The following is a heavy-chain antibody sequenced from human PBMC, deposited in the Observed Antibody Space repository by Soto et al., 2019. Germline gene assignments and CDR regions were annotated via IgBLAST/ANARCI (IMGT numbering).Heavy chain of an antibody. Sequence: SETLSLTCTVSGGSISSSSYYWGWIRQPPGKGLEWIGSIYYSGSTYYNPSLKSRVTISVDTSKNHFSLKLSSVTAADTAVYYCARTTAAIVLMVYASYEYYFDYWGQGTLVTVSS. D-gene: IGHD2-8*01. CDR1: GGSISSSSYY. CDR2: IYYSGST. J-gene: IGHJ4*02. CDR3: ARTTAAIVLMVYASYEYYFDY. V-gene: IGHV4-39*01.